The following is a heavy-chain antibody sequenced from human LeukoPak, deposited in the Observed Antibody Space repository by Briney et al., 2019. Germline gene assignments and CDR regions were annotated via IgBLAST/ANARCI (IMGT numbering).Heavy chain of an antibody. CDR2: VNTSGGST. CDR3: ARGGRMTTVVTYYFDY. Sequence: GASVKVSCKASGYSFTNYYIHWVRQAPGQGLEWMGIVNTSGGSTTYAQEFQGRVTMTRDTSTSTVYMDLSSLRSDDTAVYFCARGGRMTTVVTYYFDYWGQGTLVTVSS. V-gene: IGHV1-46*01. CDR1: GYSFTNYY. J-gene: IGHJ4*02. D-gene: IGHD4-23*01.